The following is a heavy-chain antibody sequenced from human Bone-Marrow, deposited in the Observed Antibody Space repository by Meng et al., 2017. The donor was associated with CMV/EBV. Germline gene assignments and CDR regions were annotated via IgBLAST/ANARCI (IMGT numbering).Heavy chain of an antibody. J-gene: IGHJ5*02. CDR3: ARDSPFIGPGKNWFDP. CDR2: INPNSGGT. CDR1: GYTFTGYY. D-gene: IGHD3-10*01. Sequence: ASVKVSCKASGYTFTGYYMHWVRQAPGQGLEWMGWINPNSGGTNYAQKFQGRVTMTRDTSISTAYMELSRLRSDDTAVYYCARDSPFIGPGKNWFDPWGQGTLVTVSS. V-gene: IGHV1-2*02.